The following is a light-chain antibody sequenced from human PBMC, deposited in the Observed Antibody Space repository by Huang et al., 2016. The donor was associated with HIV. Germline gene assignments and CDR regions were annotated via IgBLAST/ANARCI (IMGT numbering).Light chain of an antibody. J-gene: IGKJ1*01. V-gene: IGKV3-15*01. Sequence: EIVMRQSPATLSVSPGERATLSCRASQSVRSNLAWYQQKPGQAPRLLVYGASTRATGIPARFSGSGSGTECTLTISSLQSEDFAVYYCQQYNNWPPWTFGQGTKVEIK. CDR1: QSVRSN. CDR2: GAS. CDR3: QQYNNWPPWT.